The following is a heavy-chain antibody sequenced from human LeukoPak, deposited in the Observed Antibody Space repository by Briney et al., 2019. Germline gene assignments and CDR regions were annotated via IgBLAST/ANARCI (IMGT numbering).Heavy chain of an antibody. D-gene: IGHD2-21*02. J-gene: IGHJ3*02. Sequence: PGGSLRLSCAASGFTFSSYSMNWVRQAPGKGLEWVSYISSSSSTIYYADSVKGRFTISRDNAKNSLYLQMNSLRAEDTAVYYCAREPYCGGDCYPDAFDIWGQGTMVTVSS. CDR2: ISSSSSTI. CDR3: AREPYCGGDCYPDAFDI. CDR1: GFTFSSYS. V-gene: IGHV3-48*04.